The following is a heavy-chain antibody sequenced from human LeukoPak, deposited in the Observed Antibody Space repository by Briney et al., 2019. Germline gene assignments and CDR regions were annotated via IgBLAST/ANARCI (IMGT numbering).Heavy chain of an antibody. J-gene: IGHJ3*02. D-gene: IGHD6-13*01. V-gene: IGHV3-53*01. CDR3: ATAVDSITWYNVFDI. Sequence: GGSLRLSCAASGFSVSSNFMSWVRQAPGKGLEWVSVIYSGGGTNSADSVKGRFTISRDNSKNTLYLQMNSLRAEDTAVYYCATAVDSITWYNVFDIWGQGTMVTVSS. CDR1: GFSVSSNF. CDR2: IYSGGGT.